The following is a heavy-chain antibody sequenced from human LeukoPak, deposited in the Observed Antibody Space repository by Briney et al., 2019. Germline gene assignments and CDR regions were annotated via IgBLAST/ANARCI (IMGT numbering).Heavy chain of an antibody. CDR3: AKDGYSSGWYRIPTDYYYYGMDV. D-gene: IGHD6-19*01. CDR1: GFTFSSYG. J-gene: IGHJ6*02. CDR2: ISYDGSNK. V-gene: IGHV3-30*18. Sequence: GRSLRLSCAASGFTFSSYGMHWVRQAPGEGLEWVAVISYDGSNKYYADSVKGRFTISRDNSKNTLYLQMNSLRAEDTAVYYCAKDGYSSGWYRIPTDYYYYGMDVWGQGTTVTVSS.